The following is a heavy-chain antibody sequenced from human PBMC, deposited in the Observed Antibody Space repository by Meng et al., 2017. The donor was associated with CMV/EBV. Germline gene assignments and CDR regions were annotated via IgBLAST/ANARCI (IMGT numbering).Heavy chain of an antibody. V-gene: IGHV1-69*10. CDR2: IIPILGIA. J-gene: IGHJ6*02. Sequence: SVKVSCKASGGTFSSYAISWVRQAPGQGREWMGGIIPILGIANYAQKFQGRVTITADKSTSTAYTELSSLRSEDTAVYYCARGRDDFWSGYSGDYYGMDVWGQGTTVTVSS. CDR3: ARGRDDFWSGYSGDYYGMDV. D-gene: IGHD3-3*01. CDR1: GGTFSSYA.